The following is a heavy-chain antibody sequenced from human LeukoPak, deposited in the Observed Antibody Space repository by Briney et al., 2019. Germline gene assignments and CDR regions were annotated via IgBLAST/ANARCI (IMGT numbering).Heavy chain of an antibody. CDR2: ISPIFGTA. CDR3: AGYSSSWYLTDYYYYGMDV. V-gene: IGHV1-69*05. Sequence: GASVKVSCKASGGTFSSYAISWVRQAPGQGIEWMGGISPIFGTANYAQKFQGRVTMTRDTSTSTVYMELSSLRSEDTAVYYCAGYSSSWYLTDYYYYGMDVWGQGTTVTVSS. CDR1: GGTFSSYA. D-gene: IGHD6-13*01. J-gene: IGHJ6*02.